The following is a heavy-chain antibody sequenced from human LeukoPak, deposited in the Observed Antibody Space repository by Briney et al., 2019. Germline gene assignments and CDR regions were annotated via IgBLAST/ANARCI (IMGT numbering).Heavy chain of an antibody. J-gene: IGHJ6*03. Sequence: PGGSLRLSCAASGFTVSSNYMSWVRQAPGKGLEWVSVIYSGGSTYYADSVKGRITISRDNSKNTLYLQMNSLRAEDTAVYYWARPTFSRTDYYDYYIDVWSKGSTVTVSS. CDR1: GFTVSSNY. V-gene: IGHV3-66*02. CDR3: ARPTFSRTDYYDYYIDV. D-gene: IGHD3-3*01. CDR2: IYSGGST.